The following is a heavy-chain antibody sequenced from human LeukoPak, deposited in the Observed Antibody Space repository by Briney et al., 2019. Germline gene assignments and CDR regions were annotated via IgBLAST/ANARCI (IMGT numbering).Heavy chain of an antibody. D-gene: IGHD6-13*01. J-gene: IGHJ4*02. CDR3: ARVCPLAAAGSD. CDR2: INPSSGGK. CDR1: GYTFTGYY. V-gene: IGHV1-2*02. Sequence: ASVKVSCKASGYTFTGYYMHWVRRAPGQGLEWMGWINPSSGGKNYAQKFQGRVAMTRDTSISTAFMELSRLRSDDTAVYYCARVCPLAAAGSDWGQGTLVTVSS.